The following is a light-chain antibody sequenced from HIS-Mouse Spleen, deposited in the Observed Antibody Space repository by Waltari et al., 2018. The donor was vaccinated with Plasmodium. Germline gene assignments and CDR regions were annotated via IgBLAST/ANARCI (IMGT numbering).Light chain of an antibody. J-gene: IGKJ1*01. CDR2: GAS. Sequence: EIVMTQSPATLSVSPGERATLPCRASQSVSSNLAWYQQKPGQAPRLLIYGASTRATGIPARFSGSGSGTEFTLTISSMQSEDFAVDYCQQYNNWPRGTFGQGTKVEIK. CDR1: QSVSSN. CDR3: QQYNNWPRGT. V-gene: IGKV3-15*01.